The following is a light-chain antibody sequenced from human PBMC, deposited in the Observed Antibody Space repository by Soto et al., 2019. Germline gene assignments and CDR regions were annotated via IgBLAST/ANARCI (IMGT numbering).Light chain of an antibody. CDR3: QSYDSSLSGSV. V-gene: IGLV1-40*01. Sequence: QAVLTQPPSVSGAPGQRVTISCTGSSSNIGAGYHVHWYQQLPGTAPKLLIYGNNNRPSGVPDRFSGSKSGTSASLAITGLQAEDEADHYCQSYDSSLSGSVFGGGTKVTVL. CDR2: GNN. CDR1: SSNIGAGYH. J-gene: IGLJ3*02.